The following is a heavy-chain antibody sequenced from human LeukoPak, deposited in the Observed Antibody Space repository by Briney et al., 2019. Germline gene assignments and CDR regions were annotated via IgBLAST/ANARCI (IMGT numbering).Heavy chain of an antibody. D-gene: IGHD4-23*01. CDR1: GYTFTAYY. CDR2: INPNSGGT. J-gene: IGHJ6*02. CDR3: ARERTTVVTLDYYYGMDV. Sequence: ASVKVSCKASGYTFTAYYMHWVRQAPGQGLEWMGWINPNSGGTNYAQKFQGRVTMTRDTSISTANMELSRLRSDDTAVYYCARERTTVVTLDYYYGMDVWGQGTTVTVSS. V-gene: IGHV1-2*02.